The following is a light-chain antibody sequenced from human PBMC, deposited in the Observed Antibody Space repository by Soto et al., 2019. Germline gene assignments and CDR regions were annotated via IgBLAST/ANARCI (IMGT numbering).Light chain of an antibody. CDR3: HRANCCPYT. CDR1: QGISSW. V-gene: IGKV1D-12*01. Sequence: DIQMTQSPSSVSASVGDRVTITCRASQGISSWLAWYQQKPGKAPKLLVYAASSLQSGLPSRFSGSGSGTDLTLTISIRQPEDSATYYCHRANCCPYTYGQGTKLEIK. J-gene: IGKJ2*01. CDR2: AAS.